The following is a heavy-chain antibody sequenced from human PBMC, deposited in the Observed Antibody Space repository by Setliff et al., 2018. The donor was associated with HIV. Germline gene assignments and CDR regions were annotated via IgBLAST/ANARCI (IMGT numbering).Heavy chain of an antibody. Sequence: SETLSLTCTVSGASVSTTGYYWGWLRQSPGKGLQWIGTTFYSGSTYYNPSLKSRVPISFDTSNNDFSLTLTSVTAADTALYFCATYLSDNYLDGAFDIWGRGTMVTVSS. CDR1: GASVSTTGYY. CDR2: TFYSGST. V-gene: IGHV4-39*02. D-gene: IGHD3-3*01. J-gene: IGHJ3*02. CDR3: ATYLSDNYLDGAFDI.